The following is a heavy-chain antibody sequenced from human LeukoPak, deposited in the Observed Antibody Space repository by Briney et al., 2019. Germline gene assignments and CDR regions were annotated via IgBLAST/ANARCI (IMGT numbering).Heavy chain of an antibody. V-gene: IGHV3-33*01. CDR1: GFTFSSYG. CDR3: ARELAAAASLYGMDV. Sequence: GRSLRLSCAASGFTFSSYGMHWVRQAPGKGLEWVAVIWYDGSNKYYADSVKGRFTISRDNSKNTLYLQMNSLRAEDTAVYYCARELAAAASLYGMDVWGQGTTVTVSS. J-gene: IGHJ6*02. CDR2: IWYDGSNK. D-gene: IGHD6-13*01.